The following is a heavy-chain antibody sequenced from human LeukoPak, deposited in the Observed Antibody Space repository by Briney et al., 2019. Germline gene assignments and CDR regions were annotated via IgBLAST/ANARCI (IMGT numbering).Heavy chain of an antibody. Sequence: SETLSLTCGVYGGSLSAYNWNWIRQPPGKGLEWIGEINHSGSTNYNPSLKSRVTISVDTSKNQFSLKLSSVTAADTAVYYCARYIGDSSGYYYFDYWGQGTLVTVSS. V-gene: IGHV4-34*01. J-gene: IGHJ4*02. CDR2: INHSGST. CDR1: GGSLSAYN. D-gene: IGHD3-22*01. CDR3: ARYIGDSSGYYYFDY.